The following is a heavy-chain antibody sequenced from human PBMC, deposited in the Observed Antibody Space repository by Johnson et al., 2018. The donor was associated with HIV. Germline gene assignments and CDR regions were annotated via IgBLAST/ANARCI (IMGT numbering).Heavy chain of an antibody. J-gene: IGHJ3*02. D-gene: IGHD1-1*01. Sequence: QVQLVESGGGVDQPGRSLRLSCAASGFTFNSYAMHWVCQAPGKGLEWVAVISYDGSNQYYADSVKGRFTISRDNSKNTLYLQMNSLRAEDTAVYYCAREGTLGAFDIWGQGTMVTVSS. CDR1: GFTFNSYA. CDR2: ISYDGSNQ. CDR3: AREGTLGAFDI. V-gene: IGHV3-30-3*01.